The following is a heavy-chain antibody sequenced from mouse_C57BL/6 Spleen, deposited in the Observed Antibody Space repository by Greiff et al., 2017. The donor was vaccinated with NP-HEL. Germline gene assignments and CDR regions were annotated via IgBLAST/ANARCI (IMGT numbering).Heavy chain of an antibody. CDR2: ISDGGSYT. Sequence: EVKLMESGGGLVKPGGSLKLSCAASGFTFSSYAMSWVRQTPEKRLEWVATISDGGSYTYYPDNVKGRFTISRDNAKNNLYLQMSHLKSEDTAMYYCARGGAYYGSSGWYFDVWGTGTTVTVSS. D-gene: IGHD1-1*01. V-gene: IGHV5-4*03. J-gene: IGHJ1*03. CDR3: ARGGAYYGSSGWYFDV. CDR1: GFTFSSYA.